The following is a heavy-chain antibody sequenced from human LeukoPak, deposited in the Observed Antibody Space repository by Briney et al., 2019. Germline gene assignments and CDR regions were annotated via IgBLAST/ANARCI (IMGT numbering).Heavy chain of an antibody. J-gene: IGHJ6*02. CDR2: INPNSGGT. Sequence: ASVKVSFKASGYIFTDYYMHWVRQAPGQELGWMGRINPNSGGTNYAQKFQGRVTMTRDTSISTAYMELSRLRSDDTAVYYCARGNYGMDVWGQGTTVTVSS. V-gene: IGHV1-2*06. CDR3: ARGNYGMDV. CDR1: GYIFTDYY.